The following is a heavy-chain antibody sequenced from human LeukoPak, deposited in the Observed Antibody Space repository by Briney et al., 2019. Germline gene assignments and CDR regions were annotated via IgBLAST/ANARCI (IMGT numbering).Heavy chain of an antibody. CDR3: AELGITMIGGV. J-gene: IGHJ6*04. D-gene: IGHD3-10*02. CDR1: GFTFSSYE. CDR2: ISSSGSTI. Sequence: GGSLRLSCAASGFTFSSYEMNWVRQAPGKGLEGVSYISSSGSTIYYADSVKGRFTISRDNDKNSLYLHMNSLRAEDTAVYYCAELGITMIGGVWGKGTTVTISS. V-gene: IGHV3-48*03.